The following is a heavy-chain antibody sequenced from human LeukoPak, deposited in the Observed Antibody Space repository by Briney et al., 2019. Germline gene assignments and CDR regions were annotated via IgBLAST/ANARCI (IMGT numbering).Heavy chain of an antibody. Sequence: SQTLSLTCAISGDSVSNNSATWNWIRQSPSRGLEWLGRTNYRSKWNTDYAVSVKSRTTINPDTSKNQFSLHLNSVTPEDAAVYYCAREGRHAFDIWGQGTMVTVSS. CDR3: AREGRHAFDI. CDR1: GDSVSNNSAT. CDR2: TNYRSKWNT. D-gene: IGHD2-15*01. J-gene: IGHJ3*02. V-gene: IGHV6-1*01.